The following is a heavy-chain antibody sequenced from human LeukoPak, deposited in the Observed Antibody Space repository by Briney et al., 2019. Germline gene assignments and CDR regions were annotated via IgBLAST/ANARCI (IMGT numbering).Heavy chain of an antibody. J-gene: IGHJ4*02. CDR3: TRGGYSDYNYRPFV. V-gene: IGHV4-59*02. CDR1: GASVSSAY. D-gene: IGHD5-12*01. Sequence: KPSETHSPTCTLSGASVSSAYWSWIRQPPGKGLEWIGYIYYSGATNYNPSLKSRVTISVDTSKNQLSLKLNSVTAADTAVYYCTRGGYSDYNYRPFVWGGGARDTVSS. CDR2: IYYSGAT.